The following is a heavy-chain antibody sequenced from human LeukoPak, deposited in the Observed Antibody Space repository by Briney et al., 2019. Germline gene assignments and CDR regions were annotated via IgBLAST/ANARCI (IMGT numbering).Heavy chain of an antibody. J-gene: IGHJ4*02. CDR3: ARGLTLLGYCSGTSCLMNY. CDR1: GFTLSSYW. CDR2: IDSDGTTI. D-gene: IGHD2-2*01. V-gene: IGHV3-74*01. Sequence: GGSLRLSCAVSGFTLSSYWMHWVRQPPGKGLVWVSRIDSDGTTIDYADSVKGRFTISRDNANNTLYLQMNSLRAEDAGVYYCARGLTLLGYCSGTSCLMNYWGQGTLVTVSS.